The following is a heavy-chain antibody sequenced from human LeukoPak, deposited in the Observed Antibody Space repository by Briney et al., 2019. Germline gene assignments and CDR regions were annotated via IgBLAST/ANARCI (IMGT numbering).Heavy chain of an antibody. CDR3: AKDPVLYDYYNWFDP. V-gene: IGHV3-23*01. CDR1: GFTFSSYA. Sequence: GGSLRLSCAASGFTFSSYAMSWVRQAPGKGLEWVSAISGSGGSTYYADSVKGRCTISRDNSKNTLYLQMNSLRAEDTAVYYCAKDPVLYDYYNWFDPWGQGTLVTVSS. D-gene: IGHD3-16*01. CDR2: ISGSGGST. J-gene: IGHJ5*02.